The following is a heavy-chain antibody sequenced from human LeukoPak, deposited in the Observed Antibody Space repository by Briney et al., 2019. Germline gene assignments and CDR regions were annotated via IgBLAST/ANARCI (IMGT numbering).Heavy chain of an antibody. V-gene: IGHV4-4*07. Sequence: SETLSLTCTVPGGSISSYYWSWIRQPAGKGLELIGCIYPSGSTNYNPSLKSRVTMSVDTSKNQFSLKLSSVTAADTAVYYCARAPTGTGGWNWFDPWGQGTLVTVSS. CDR2: IYPSGST. CDR1: GGSISSYY. CDR3: ARAPTGTGGWNWFDP. J-gene: IGHJ5*02. D-gene: IGHD1-1*01.